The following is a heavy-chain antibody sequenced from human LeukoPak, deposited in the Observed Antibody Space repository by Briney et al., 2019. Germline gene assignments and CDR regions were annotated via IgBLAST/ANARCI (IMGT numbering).Heavy chain of an antibody. Sequence: PSETLSLTCTVSGGSISSGSYYWSWIRQPAGKGLEWIGRIYTSGSTNYNPSLKSRVTISVDTSKNQFSLKPSSVTAADTAVYYYARVDTIFGVVMDYWGQGTLVTVSS. CDR2: IYTSGST. CDR3: ARVDTIFGVVMDY. CDR1: GGSISSGSYY. J-gene: IGHJ4*02. V-gene: IGHV4-61*02. D-gene: IGHD3-3*01.